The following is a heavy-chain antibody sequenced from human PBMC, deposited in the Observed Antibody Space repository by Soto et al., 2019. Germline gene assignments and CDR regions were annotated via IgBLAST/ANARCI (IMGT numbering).Heavy chain of an antibody. J-gene: IGHJ4*02. Sequence: EVKMLESGGALAQPGGSLRLSCSVSGLIFNTSAMTWVRQAPGKGLEWVSSISSTGSRTYYVDSVRGRFAISRDNFSNTLYLYMNSLRVDDTARYFCAAEIMAARPFDYWGQGTPVTVSS. CDR1: GLIFNTSA. CDR2: ISSTGSRT. CDR3: AAEIMAARPFDY. D-gene: IGHD6-6*01. V-gene: IGHV3-23*05.